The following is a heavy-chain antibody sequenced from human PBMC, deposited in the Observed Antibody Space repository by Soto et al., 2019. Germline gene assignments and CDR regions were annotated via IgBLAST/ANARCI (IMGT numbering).Heavy chain of an antibody. D-gene: IGHD2-2*01. Sequence: PSETLSLTCSVSGASISSDNYYWSWIRQPAGKGLEWIGRIYTSGSTNYNPSLKGRVTMSLDTSKNQFSLKLTSVTAADTALYYCARGNCSSPNCYSFSGYYGMDVWGQGTMVTVSS. CDR1: GASISSDNYY. V-gene: IGHV4-61*02. J-gene: IGHJ6*02. CDR2: IYTSGST. CDR3: ARGNCSSPNCYSFSGYYGMDV.